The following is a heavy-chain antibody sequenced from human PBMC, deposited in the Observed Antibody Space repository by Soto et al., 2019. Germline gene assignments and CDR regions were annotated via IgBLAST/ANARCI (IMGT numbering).Heavy chain of an antibody. D-gene: IGHD3-22*01. CDR1: GFTFSDYY. CDR3: ARDIGHYYDSSGYLVAGY. V-gene: IGHV3-11*06. CDR2: ISSSSSYT. Sequence: GGSLRLSCAASGFTFSDYYMSWIRQAPGKGLEWVSYISSSSSYTNYADSVKGRFTISRDNAKNSLYLQMNSLRAEDTAVYYRARDIGHYYDSSGYLVAGYWGQGPLVTVSS. J-gene: IGHJ4*02.